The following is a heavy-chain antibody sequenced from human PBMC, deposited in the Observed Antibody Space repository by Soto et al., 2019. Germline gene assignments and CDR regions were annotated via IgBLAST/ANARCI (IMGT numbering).Heavy chain of an antibody. CDR3: ARGWASGWYYFDY. CDR1: GYSISSGYY. D-gene: IGHD6-19*01. V-gene: IGHV4-38-2*01. Sequence: SETLSLTCAVSGYSISSGYYWGWIRQPPGKGLEWIGSIYHSGSTYYNPSLKSRVTISVDTSKNQFSLKLSSVTAADTAVYYCARGWASGWYYFDYWGQGTLVTVSS. J-gene: IGHJ4*02. CDR2: IYHSGST.